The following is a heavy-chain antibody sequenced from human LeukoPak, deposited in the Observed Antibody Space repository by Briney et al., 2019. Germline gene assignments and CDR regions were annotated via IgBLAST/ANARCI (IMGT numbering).Heavy chain of an antibody. J-gene: IGHJ2*01. Sequence: GGSLRLYCTASGFTFSDYCMSWIRQAPAKGLARVSYISSSGTTIYYADSVKGRFTISRDNAKNSLYLQMNSLRAEDTAVYYCARRTVTRDWYFDLWGRGTLVTVSS. D-gene: IGHD4-17*01. CDR3: ARRTVTRDWYFDL. CDR2: ISSSGTTI. CDR1: GFTFSDYC. V-gene: IGHV3-11*01.